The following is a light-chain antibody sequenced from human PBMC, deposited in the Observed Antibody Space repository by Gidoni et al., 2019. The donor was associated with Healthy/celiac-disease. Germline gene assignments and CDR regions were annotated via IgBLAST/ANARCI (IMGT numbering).Light chain of an antibody. CDR1: QSVSSSY. V-gene: IGKV3-20*01. CDR3: QQYGSSPLLPYT. J-gene: IGKJ2*01. Sequence: EIVLTQSPGTLSLSPGERATLSCRASQSVSSSYLAWYQQKPGQAPRLLIYGASSRATGIPDRFSGSGSGTDFTLTISRLEPEDFAVYYCQQYGSSPLLPYTFGQGTKLEIK. CDR2: GAS.